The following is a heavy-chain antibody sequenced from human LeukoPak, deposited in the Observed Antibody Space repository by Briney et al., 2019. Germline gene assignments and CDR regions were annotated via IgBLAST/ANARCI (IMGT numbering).Heavy chain of an antibody. J-gene: IGHJ6*03. CDR2: IYPGDSDT. V-gene: IGHV5-51*01. D-gene: IGHD3-3*01. CDR1: GYSFTSYW. Sequence: GESLKISCKGSGYSFTSYWIGWVRQMPGKGLEWMGIIYPGDSDTRYSPSFQGQVTISADKSISTAYLQWSSLKASDIAMYYCARLWSGYYNYYYMDVWGKGTTVTVSS. CDR3: ARLWSGYYNYYYMDV.